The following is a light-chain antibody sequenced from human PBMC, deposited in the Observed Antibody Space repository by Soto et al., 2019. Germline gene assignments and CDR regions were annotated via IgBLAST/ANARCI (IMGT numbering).Light chain of an antibody. J-gene: IGKJ2*01. V-gene: IGKV1-33*01. Sequence: DIQMTQSPSSLSASVGDRVTITCQASQDISNYLNWYQQKPGKAPKLLIYDASNLETGVPSRFSGSESGTDFTFPISSLQPEDIATYYCQQYDNLPPYPFGRGPKLEIK. CDR2: DAS. CDR1: QDISNY. CDR3: QQYDNLPPYP.